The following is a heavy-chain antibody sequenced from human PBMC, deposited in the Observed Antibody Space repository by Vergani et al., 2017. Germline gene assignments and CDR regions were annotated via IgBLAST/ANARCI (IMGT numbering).Heavy chain of an antibody. CDR1: GGSISSYY. V-gene: IGHV4-59*01. CDR3: ARDLGYSYARGHYYYYGMDV. Sequence: QVQLQESGPGLVKPSETLSLTCTVSGGSISSYYWSWIRQPPGKGLEWIGYIYYSGSTNYNTSLKSRVTISVDTSKNQFSLKLSSVTAADTAVYYCARDLGYSYARGHYYYYGMDVWGQGTTVTVSS. D-gene: IGHD5-18*01. J-gene: IGHJ6*02. CDR2: IYYSGST.